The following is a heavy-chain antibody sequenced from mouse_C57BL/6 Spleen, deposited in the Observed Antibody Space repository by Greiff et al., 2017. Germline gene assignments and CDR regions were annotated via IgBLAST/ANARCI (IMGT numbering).Heavy chain of an antibody. V-gene: IGHV1-7*01. CDR1: GYTFTSYW. Sequence: QVQLQQSGAELAKPGASVKLSCKASGYTFTSYWMHWVKQRPGQGLEWIGYINPSSGYTKYNQKFKDKATLTADKSSSTAYMQLSSLTYEDSAVYYCASVYYDYDEGFAYWGQGTLVTVSA. CDR2: INPSSGYT. J-gene: IGHJ3*01. CDR3: ASVYYDYDEGFAY. D-gene: IGHD2-4*01.